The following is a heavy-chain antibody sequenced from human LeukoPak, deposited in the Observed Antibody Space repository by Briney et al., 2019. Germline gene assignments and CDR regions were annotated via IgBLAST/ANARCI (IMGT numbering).Heavy chain of an antibody. J-gene: IGHJ4*02. V-gene: IGHV3-7*04. CDR1: GFTFNSYW. CDR2: IKQDGSEK. D-gene: IGHD6-13*01. Sequence: PGGSLRLSCAASGFTFNSYWMSWVRQAPGKGLEWVASIKQDGSEKYYVDSVKGRFTISRDNAKNSLYLQMNSLRAEDTAVYYCARDRTYSTNGPPRDYWGQGTLVTVSS. CDR3: ARDRTYSTNGPPRDY.